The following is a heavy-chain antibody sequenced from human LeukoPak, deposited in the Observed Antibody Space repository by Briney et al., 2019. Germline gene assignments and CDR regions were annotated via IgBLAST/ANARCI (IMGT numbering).Heavy chain of an antibody. V-gene: IGHV3-13*01. D-gene: IGHD1-1*01. CDR1: GFTFSDYD. J-gene: IGHJ4*02. CDR3: ARVAKERVGGVYYFDY. CDR2: IGTAGDT. Sequence: GGSLRLSCAASGFTFSDYDMHWVRQPTGKGLEWVAAIGTAGDTYYTGSVKGRCTISRENAKNSLYLQMTSLRAGDTAVYYCARVAKERVGGVYYFDYWGQGTLVTVSS.